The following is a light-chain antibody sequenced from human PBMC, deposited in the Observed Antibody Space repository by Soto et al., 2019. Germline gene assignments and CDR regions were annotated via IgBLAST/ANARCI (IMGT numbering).Light chain of an antibody. Sequence: IQMPQSPSMLSASVGDRVTIACRASQSIRRWLAWYQQKPGKAPKLLIFDASTLESGVPSRFSGRGSETEFTLTISSLQPDDFATYYCQQYNSYSPATFGQGTKVDIK. J-gene: IGKJ1*01. CDR3: QQYNSYSPAT. CDR2: DAS. V-gene: IGKV1-5*01. CDR1: QSIRRW.